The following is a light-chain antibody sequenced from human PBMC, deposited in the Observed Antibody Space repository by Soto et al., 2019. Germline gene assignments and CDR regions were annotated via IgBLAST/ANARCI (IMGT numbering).Light chain of an antibody. CDR2: DVS. Sequence: QSALTQPASVSGSPGQSITISCTGTSSDVDGYDYVSWYQQHPGNAPKLMIFDVSNRPSGVSDRFSGSKSGNTASLTISGLQVEDEAAYYCSSYTSSNTLIFGGGTKLTVL. CDR3: SSYTSSNTLI. CDR1: SSDVDGYDY. V-gene: IGLV2-14*03. J-gene: IGLJ2*01.